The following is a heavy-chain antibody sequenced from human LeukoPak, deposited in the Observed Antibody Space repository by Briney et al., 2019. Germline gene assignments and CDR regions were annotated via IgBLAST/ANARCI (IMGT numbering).Heavy chain of an antibody. CDR2: IYPRDSDT. J-gene: IGHJ4*02. V-gene: IGHV5-51*01. CDR3: ARWHPSWDFPY. D-gene: IGHD3-3*01. CDR1: GYNFASYW. Sequence: GESLKISCKGSGYNFASYWIGWVRQMPRKGLEWMGIIYPRDSDTRYSPSFQGQVTISADKSISTAYLQWSSLRASDTAMYYCARWHPSWDFPYWGQGTLVTVSS.